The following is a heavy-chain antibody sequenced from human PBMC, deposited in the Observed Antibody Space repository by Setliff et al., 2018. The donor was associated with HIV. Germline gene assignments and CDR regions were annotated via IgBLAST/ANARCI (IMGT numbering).Heavy chain of an antibody. Sequence: GASVKVSCKTSGDSFSNYAITWVRQAPGQGLEWMGGIVPVSGTANYAERFQDRVTISTDESKTSVYLQVSSLTSEDTAVYYCASDREEYCGHDCSSPLDNWGPGTLVTVSS. J-gene: IGHJ4*02. CDR3: ASDREEYCGHDCSSPLDN. CDR2: IVPVSGTA. V-gene: IGHV1-69*05. D-gene: IGHD2-21*02. CDR1: GDSFSNYA.